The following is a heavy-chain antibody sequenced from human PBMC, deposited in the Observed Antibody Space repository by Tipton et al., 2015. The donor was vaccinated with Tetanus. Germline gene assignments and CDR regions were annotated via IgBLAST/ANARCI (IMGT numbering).Heavy chain of an antibody. D-gene: IGHD6-25*01. CDR3: ASGSALDY. J-gene: IGHJ4*02. Sequence: SLRLSCAASGFTFSTYSMNWVRQAPGKGLEWVSSISLSSSYIHYAESVKGRFTISRDNAKNSLYLQMNSLRAEDTAIYYCASGSALDYWGQGTLVTVSS. CDR2: ISLSSSYI. CDR1: GFTFSTYS. V-gene: IGHV3-21*01.